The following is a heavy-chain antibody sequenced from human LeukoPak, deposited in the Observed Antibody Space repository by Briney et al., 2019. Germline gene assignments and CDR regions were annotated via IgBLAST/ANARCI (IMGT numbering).Heavy chain of an antibody. CDR1: GFTFSSYE. CDR2: ISSSGSTI. V-gene: IGHV3-48*03. J-gene: IGHJ4*02. D-gene: IGHD3-9*01. CDR3: ARASLFYDILTGYYHTVYFDY. Sequence: PRGSLRLFCAASGFTFSSYEMNWVRQAPGKGLEWVSYISSSGSTIYYADSVKGRFTISRDNAKNSLYLQMNSLRAEDTAVYYCARASLFYDILTGYYHTVYFDYWGQGTLVTVSS.